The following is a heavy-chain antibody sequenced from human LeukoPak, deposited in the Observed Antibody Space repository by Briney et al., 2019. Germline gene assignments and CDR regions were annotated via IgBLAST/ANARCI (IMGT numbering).Heavy chain of an antibody. D-gene: IGHD3-10*01. J-gene: IGHJ4*02. Sequence: GGSLRLSCAASGFTFSSYAMHWVRQAPGKGLEWVAVISYDGSNKYYADSVKGRFTISRDNSKNTLYLQMNGLRAEDTAVYYCARGPIYGSGSYLDYWGQGTLVTVSS. CDR2: ISYDGSNK. CDR1: GFTFSSYA. CDR3: ARGPIYGSGSYLDY. V-gene: IGHV3-30*01.